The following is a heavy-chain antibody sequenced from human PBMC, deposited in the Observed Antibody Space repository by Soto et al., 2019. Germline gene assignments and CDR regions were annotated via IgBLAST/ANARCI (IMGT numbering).Heavy chain of an antibody. CDR2: IYWDDGK. CDR3: VHVRSSDYAHPFDY. V-gene: IGHV2-5*02. Sequence: QITLKESGPTLVKPTQTLTLTCTFSGLSLSTSGVRVGWIRQPPGKALEWLTLIYWDDGKRYSPALKSRLTITRDTSRNQVVLTMTNMDPGDTATYYCVHVRSSDYAHPFDYWGQGTLVTVSS. J-gene: IGHJ4*02. D-gene: IGHD5-12*01. CDR1: GLSLSTSGVR.